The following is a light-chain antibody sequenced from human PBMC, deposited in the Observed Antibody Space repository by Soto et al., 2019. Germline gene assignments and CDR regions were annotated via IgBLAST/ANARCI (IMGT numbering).Light chain of an antibody. V-gene: IGLV3-1*01. J-gene: IGLJ2*01. CDR2: QDS. Sequence: SYELTQPSSMSVSPGQTASVTCSGDELQHRYVTWYQQRAGQSPVLVMYQDSRRPSGIPERFSGSNSGNTATLTISGTQPMDGADYYCQVWDNNTVIFGGGTKVTVL. CDR3: QVWDNNTVI. CDR1: ELQHRY.